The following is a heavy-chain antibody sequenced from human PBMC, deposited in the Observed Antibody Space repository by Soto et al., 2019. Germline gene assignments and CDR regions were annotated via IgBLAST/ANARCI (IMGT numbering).Heavy chain of an antibody. CDR1: GYTFTGYY. D-gene: IGHD5-12*01. Sequence: ASVKVSCKASGYTFTGYYMHWVRQAPGQGLEWMGWINPNSGGTNYAQKFQGWVTMTRDTSISTAYMELSSVTAADTAVYYCARVWGGYDSTGYYYYGMDVWGQGTTVTVSS. CDR2: INPNSGGT. V-gene: IGHV1-2*04. J-gene: IGHJ6*02. CDR3: ARVWGGYDSTGYYYYGMDV.